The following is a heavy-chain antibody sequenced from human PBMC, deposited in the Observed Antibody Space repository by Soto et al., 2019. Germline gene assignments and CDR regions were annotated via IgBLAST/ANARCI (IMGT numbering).Heavy chain of an antibody. Sequence: TRSLTCSVSCGYIRNGGNYWSWIRQHPGKGLEWIGFIYYTGHTKYNAALKSRASISGDMAENQFSLTLTSVTAADTAVYYCAREDINESFFDSWGPGRLLTVSS. CDR3: AREDINESFFDS. J-gene: IGHJ4*02. CDR2: IYYTGHT. V-gene: IGHV4-31*03. CDR1: CGYIRNGGNY. D-gene: IGHD2-8*01.